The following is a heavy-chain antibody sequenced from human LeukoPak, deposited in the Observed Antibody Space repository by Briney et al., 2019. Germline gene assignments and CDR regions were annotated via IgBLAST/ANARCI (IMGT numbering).Heavy chain of an antibody. V-gene: IGHV4-39*07. CDR1: GGSISSGGYY. CDR2: IYYSGST. CDR3: ARDRMVRGGDYYGMDV. J-gene: IGHJ6*02. D-gene: IGHD3-10*01. Sequence: SQTLSLTCTVSGGSISSGGYYWGWIRQPPGKGLEWIGSIYYSGSTYYNPSLKSRVTISVDTSKNQFSLKLSSVTAADTAVYYCARDRMVRGGDYYGMDVWGQGTTVTVSS.